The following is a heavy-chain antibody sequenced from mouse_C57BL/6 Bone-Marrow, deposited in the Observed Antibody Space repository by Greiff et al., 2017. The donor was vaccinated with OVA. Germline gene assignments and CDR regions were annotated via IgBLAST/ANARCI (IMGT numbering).Heavy chain of an antibody. CDR3: ANIYGSILFAY. J-gene: IGHJ3*01. V-gene: IGHV1-82*01. Sequence: QVHVKQSGPELVKPGASVKISCKASGYAFSSSWMNWVKQRPGKGLEWIGRIYPGDGDTNYNGKFKGKATLTADKSSSTAYMQLSSLTSEDSAVYFCANIYGSILFAYWGQGTLVTVSA. D-gene: IGHD1-1*01. CDR1: GYAFSSSW. CDR2: IYPGDGDT.